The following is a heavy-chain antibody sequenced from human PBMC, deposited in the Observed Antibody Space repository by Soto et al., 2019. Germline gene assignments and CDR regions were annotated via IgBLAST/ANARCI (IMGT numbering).Heavy chain of an antibody. V-gene: IGHV1-3*04. CDR3: ARDLSLTLLF. CDR1: GYTFTNHA. CDR2: INTGTGNT. J-gene: IGHJ4*02. Sequence: ASVKVSCKASGYTFTNHAMHWVRQAPGQRLEWMGRINTGTGNTEYSQKFLGRVTITSDTSATTAYMELSSLRSEDTAVYYCARDLSLTLLFWGQGTLVTVSS.